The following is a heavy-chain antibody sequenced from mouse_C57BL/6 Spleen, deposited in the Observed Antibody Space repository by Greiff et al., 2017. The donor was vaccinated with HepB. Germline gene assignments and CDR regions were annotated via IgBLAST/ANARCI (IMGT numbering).Heavy chain of an antibody. V-gene: IGHV5-4*01. D-gene: IGHD1-1*01. J-gene: IGHJ2*01. CDR2: ISDGGSYT. Sequence: EVQVVESGGGLVKPGGSLKLSCAASGFTFSSYAMSWVRQTPEKRLEWVATISDGGSYTYYPDNVKGRFTISRDNAKNNLYLQMSHLKSEDTAMYYCARDGRYGSSYEAFDYWGQGTTLTVSS. CDR1: GFTFSSYA. CDR3: ARDGRYGSSYEAFDY.